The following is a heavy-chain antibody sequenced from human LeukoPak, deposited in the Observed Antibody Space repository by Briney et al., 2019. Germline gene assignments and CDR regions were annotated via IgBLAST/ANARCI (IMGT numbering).Heavy chain of an antibody. V-gene: IGHV1-69*06. CDR2: IIPIFGTA. D-gene: IGHD6-19*01. CDR3: ARDGGSGWYDY. J-gene: IGHJ4*02. Sequence: GSSVKVSCKASGDTFSSYAITWVRPAPGQGLEWMGGIIPIFGTANYAQKFQGRVTITADKSTSTAYMELSSLRSEDTAVYYCARDGGSGWYDYWGQGTLVTVSS. CDR1: GDTFSSYA.